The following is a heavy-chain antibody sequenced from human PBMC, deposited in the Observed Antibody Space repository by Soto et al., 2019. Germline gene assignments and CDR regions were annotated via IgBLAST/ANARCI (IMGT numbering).Heavy chain of an antibody. CDR1: GFTFDDYA. Sequence: GGSLRLSCAASGFTFDDYAMHWVRQTPGKGLEWVSGITWNSGTIGYADSVKGRFTISRDNGKNSLYLQMNSLRPEDTALYYCAKDMKWGGMTTIHYFASWGQGTQVTVSS. J-gene: IGHJ4*02. D-gene: IGHD4-17*01. CDR2: ITWNSGTI. CDR3: AKDMKWGGMTTIHYFAS. V-gene: IGHV3-9*01.